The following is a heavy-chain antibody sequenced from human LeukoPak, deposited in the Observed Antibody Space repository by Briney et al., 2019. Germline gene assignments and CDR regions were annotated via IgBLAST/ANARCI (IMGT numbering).Heavy chain of an antibody. Sequence: GGSLRLSCAASRFTFNSYAMSWVRQAPGKGLEWVSVIGGSNGITFYVGSVKGRFTISRDNSKDTLYLQMNSLRAEDTAVYYCAKKKNGGGVYFDYGGRAPLVTVSS. J-gene: IGHJ4*02. V-gene: IGHV3-23*01. CDR3: AKKKNGGGVYFDY. D-gene: IGHD3-16*01. CDR2: IGGSNGIT. CDR1: RFTFNSYA.